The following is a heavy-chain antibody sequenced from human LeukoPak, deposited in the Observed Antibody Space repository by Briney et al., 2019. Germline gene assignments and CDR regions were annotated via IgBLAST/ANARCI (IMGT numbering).Heavy chain of an antibody. Sequence: EASVKVSCKASGYTFTGYYMHWVRQAPGQGLEWMGWINPNSGGTNYAQKFQGRVTMTRDTSISTAYMELSRLRSDDTAVYYCARDLSGWYPEDDYWGQGTLVTVSS. CDR1: GYTFTGYY. CDR3: ARDLSGWYPEDDY. V-gene: IGHV1-2*02. CDR2: INPNSGGT. D-gene: IGHD6-19*01. J-gene: IGHJ4*02.